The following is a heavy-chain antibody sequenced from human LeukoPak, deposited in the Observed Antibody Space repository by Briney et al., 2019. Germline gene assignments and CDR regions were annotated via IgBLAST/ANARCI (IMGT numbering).Heavy chain of an antibody. D-gene: IGHD3-22*01. J-gene: IGHJ4*02. CDR1: GYSFPSYW. V-gene: IGHV5-51*01. CDR2: IYPGDSDT. Sequence: GESLKISCKGSGYSFPSYWIGWVRQMPGKGLEWMGIIYPGDSDTRYSPSFQGQVTISADKSITTAYLQWSSLKPSDTAMYYCARLLSSGYWVPFDYWGQGALFTVSS. CDR3: ARLLSSGYWVPFDY.